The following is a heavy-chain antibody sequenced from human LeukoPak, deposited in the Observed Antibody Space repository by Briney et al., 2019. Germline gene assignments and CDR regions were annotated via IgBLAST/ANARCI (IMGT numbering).Heavy chain of an antibody. CDR3: EREWGPTTIYDY. V-gene: IGHV6-1*01. D-gene: IGHD7-27*01. CDR2: TYYRSRWYN. CDR1: GDSFSSSFAA. J-gene: IGHJ4*02. Sequence: SQTLSLTCAISGDSFSSSFAAWNWIRQSPSRGLEWLGRTYYRSRWYNDYAVSVKSRITINPDTSKNQFSLKLNSVTPEDTAVFYCEREWGPTTIYDYWGQGTLVTVSS.